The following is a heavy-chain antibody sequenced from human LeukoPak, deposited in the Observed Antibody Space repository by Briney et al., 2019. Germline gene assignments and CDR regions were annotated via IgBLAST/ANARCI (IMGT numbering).Heavy chain of an antibody. CDR2: IHYSGTT. CDR3: ARGPTYQLIDY. V-gene: IGHV4-39*02. CDR1: GGSISSSNYY. J-gene: IGHJ4*02. Sequence: SETLSLTCTVSGGSISSSNYYWGWIRQPPGKGLEWIASIHYSGTTYYNPSLKSRVTISVDTSKNHFSLNLNSVTAADTAVYYCARGPTYQLIDYWGQGTLVTVSS. D-gene: IGHD2-2*01.